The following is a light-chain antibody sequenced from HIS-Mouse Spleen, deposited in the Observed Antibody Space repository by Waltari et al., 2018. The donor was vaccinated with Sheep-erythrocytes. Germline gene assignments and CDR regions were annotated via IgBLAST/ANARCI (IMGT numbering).Light chain of an antibody. CDR2: KDS. CDR1: ALPKQY. V-gene: IGLV3-25*02. J-gene: IGLJ1*01. Sequence: SYELTQPPSVSVSPGQTARITCSVDALPKQYAYWYQQKPGQAPVLVIYKDSERPSGIPERFSGSSSGTTVTLTISGVQAEDEADYYCCSYAGSYNHVFATGTKVTVL. CDR3: CSYAGSYNHV.